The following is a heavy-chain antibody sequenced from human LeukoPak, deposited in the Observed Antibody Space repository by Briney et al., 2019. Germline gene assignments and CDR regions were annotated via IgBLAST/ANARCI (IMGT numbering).Heavy chain of an antibody. Sequence: GGSLRLSCAASGFTFSSYTMHWVRQAPGKGLEWVAGISYNGSNKYNADSVKGRFTISRDNSKKTLYLQMNSLRTEDTAVYYCARGQAIVVVPLAFWGQGTLVTVSS. CDR3: ARGQAIVVVPLAF. J-gene: IGHJ4*02. CDR2: ISYNGSNK. D-gene: IGHD3-22*01. V-gene: IGHV3-30*04. CDR1: GFTFSSYT.